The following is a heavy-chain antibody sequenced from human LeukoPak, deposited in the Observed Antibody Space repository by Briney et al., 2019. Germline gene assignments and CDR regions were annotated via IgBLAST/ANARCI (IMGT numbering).Heavy chain of an antibody. D-gene: IGHD5-12*01. J-gene: IGHJ3*02. V-gene: IGHV4-59*01. Sequence: SETLSLTCTVSGGSISSYYWSWIRQPPGKGLEWIGYIYYSGSTNYNPSLKSRVTISVDTSKNQFSLKLSPVTAADTAVYYCARVGWLRFGGAFDIWGQGTMVTVSS. CDR2: IYYSGST. CDR1: GGSISSYY. CDR3: ARVGWLRFGGAFDI.